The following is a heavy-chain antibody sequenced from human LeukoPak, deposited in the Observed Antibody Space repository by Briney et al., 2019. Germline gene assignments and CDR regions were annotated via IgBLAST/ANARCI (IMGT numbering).Heavy chain of an antibody. CDR3: ARENFGNYYFDY. J-gene: IGHJ4*02. D-gene: IGHD3-16*01. CDR2: ISYDGSNK. Sequence: HPGGSLRLSCAASGFTFRSYAMHWVRQAPGKGLEWVAFISYDGSNKYYADSVKGRFTISRDNSKNTLYLQMNSLRAEDTDVHYCARENFGNYYFDYWGQGTLVTVSS. V-gene: IGHV3-30-3*01. CDR1: GFTFRSYA.